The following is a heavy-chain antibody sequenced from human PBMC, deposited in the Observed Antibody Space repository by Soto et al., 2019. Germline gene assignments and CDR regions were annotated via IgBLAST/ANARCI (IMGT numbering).Heavy chain of an antibody. V-gene: IGHV5-10-1*01. D-gene: IGHD2-2*01. Sequence: GESLKISCKGSGYSFTSYWIIWVRQMPGKGLEWXGXIXXXDXYXXXSXXLXGHVTISADKSISTAYLQWSSLKASDTAMYYCARHAPRAAYGMDVWGQGTTVTVSS. CDR2: IXXXDXYX. CDR1: GYSFTSYW. CDR3: ARHAPRAAYGMDV. J-gene: IGHJ6*02.